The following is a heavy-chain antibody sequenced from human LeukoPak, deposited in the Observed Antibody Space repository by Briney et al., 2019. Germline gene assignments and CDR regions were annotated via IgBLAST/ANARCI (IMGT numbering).Heavy chain of an antibody. Sequence: ASVKVSCKASGYTFTSYAMHWVRQAPGQRLEWMRWINAGNGNTKYSQKFQGRVTITRDTSASTAYMELSSLRSEDTAVYYCARAWREWESDAFDIWGQGTMITVSS. D-gene: IGHD1-26*01. CDR2: INAGNGNT. J-gene: IGHJ3*02. CDR1: GYTFTSYA. CDR3: ARAWREWESDAFDI. V-gene: IGHV1-3*01.